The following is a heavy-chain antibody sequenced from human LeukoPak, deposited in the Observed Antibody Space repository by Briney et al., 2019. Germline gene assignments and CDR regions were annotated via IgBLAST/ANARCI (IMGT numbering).Heavy chain of an antibody. D-gene: IGHD6-13*01. J-gene: IGHJ5*02. CDR2: ISSSSSTI. Sequence: PGGSLRLSCAASGFTFSSYSMNRVRQAPGKGLEWVSYISSSSSTIYYADSVKGRFTISRDNAKNSLYLQMNSLRAEDTAVYYCARVVSIAAAGPAFDPWGQGTLVTVSS. CDR3: ARVVSIAAAGPAFDP. V-gene: IGHV3-48*01. CDR1: GFTFSSYS.